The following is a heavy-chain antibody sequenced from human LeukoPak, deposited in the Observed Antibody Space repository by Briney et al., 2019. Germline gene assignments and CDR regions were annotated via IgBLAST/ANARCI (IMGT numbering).Heavy chain of an antibody. Sequence: PSETLSLTCTVSGGSISSYYWSWIRQPPGKGLEWIGHIYDDGSTKYSPSLQSRLTLSVDTSKNHFSLKLSSVTAADTAVYYCARVYASTIPRDYDFWSGRQYYFDYWGQGTLVTVSS. J-gene: IGHJ4*02. V-gene: IGHV4-59*01. CDR3: ARVYASTIPRDYDFWSGRQYYFDY. CDR1: GGSISSYY. D-gene: IGHD3-3*01. CDR2: IYDDGST.